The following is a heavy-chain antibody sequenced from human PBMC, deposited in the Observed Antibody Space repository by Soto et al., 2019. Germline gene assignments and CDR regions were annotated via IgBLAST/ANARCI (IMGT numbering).Heavy chain of an antibody. V-gene: IGHV4-39*01. CDR1: GGSISSSSYY. CDR2: IYYSGST. J-gene: IGHJ6*03. Sequence: QLQLQESGPGLVKPSETLSLTCTVSGGSISSSSYYWGWIRQPPGKGLEWIGSIYYSGSTYYNPSLKSRVTISVDTSKNQFSLKLSSVTAADTAVYYCARLPSGLRLFYYYMDVWGKGTTVTVSS. CDR3: ARLPSGLRLFYYYMDV. D-gene: IGHD5-12*01.